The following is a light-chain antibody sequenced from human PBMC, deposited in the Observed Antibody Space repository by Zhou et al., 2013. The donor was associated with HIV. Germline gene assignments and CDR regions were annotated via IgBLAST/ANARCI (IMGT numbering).Light chain of an antibody. CDR2: DAS. CDR1: QDISNY. Sequence: DTQMTQSPSSLSAPVGDRVTITCQASQDISNYLNWYQHKPGKAPDLLIYDASALGTGVPSRFSGSGSGTEFTLTISSLQPEDFATYYCQQSYSSPLTFGGGTKVEV. CDR3: QQSYSSPLT. J-gene: IGKJ4*01. V-gene: IGKV1-39*01.